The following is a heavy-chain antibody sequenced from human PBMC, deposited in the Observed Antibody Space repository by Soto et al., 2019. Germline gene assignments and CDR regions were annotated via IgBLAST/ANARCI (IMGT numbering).Heavy chain of an antibody. CDR3: ARNGTYSSSLSQYSGMDV. CDR1: GGTFDNFI. CDR2: IVPMLGTP. V-gene: IGHV1-69*13. J-gene: IGHJ6*02. Sequence: SVKVSCKASGGTFDNFIMNWVRQTPGRGLEWMGGIVPMLGTPTYAEKFKGRVTISATGSTSTMYMEVTSLRSEDTAIYYCARNGTYSSSLSQYSGMDVWGQGTPVTVYS. D-gene: IGHD1-26*01.